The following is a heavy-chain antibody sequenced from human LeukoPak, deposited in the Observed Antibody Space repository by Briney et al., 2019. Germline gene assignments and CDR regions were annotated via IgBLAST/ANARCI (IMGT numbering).Heavy chain of an antibody. D-gene: IGHD3-9*01. J-gene: IGHJ6*02. V-gene: IGHV1-3*01. CDR3: ARDQPPYYDILTGHQTYYYYGMDV. CDR2: INAGNANT. Sequence: GGSLRLSCAASGYTFTSYAMHWVRQAPGQRPEWMGWINAGNANTKYSQKFQGRVTITRDTSASTGYMELSSLSSEDTAVYYCARDQPPYYDILTGHQTYYYYGMDVWGQGTTVTVSS. CDR1: GYTFTSYA.